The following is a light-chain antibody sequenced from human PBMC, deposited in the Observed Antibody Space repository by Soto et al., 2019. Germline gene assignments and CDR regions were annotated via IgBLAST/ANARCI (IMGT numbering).Light chain of an antibody. J-gene: IGKJ1*01. CDR3: MQALQTPWT. CDR1: QSLLHSNGYNY. CDR2: LGS. Sequence: DIVMTQSPLSLPVTPGEPASISCRSIQSLLHSNGYNYLDWYLQKPGQSPHLLIYLGSNRASGVPDRFSGSGSGTDFTLKISRVEAEDVGVYYCMQALQTPWTFGHGTNVEIK. V-gene: IGKV2-28*01.